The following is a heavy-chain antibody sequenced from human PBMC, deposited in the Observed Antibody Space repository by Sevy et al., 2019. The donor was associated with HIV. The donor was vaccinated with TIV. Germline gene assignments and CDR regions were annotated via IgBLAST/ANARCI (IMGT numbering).Heavy chain of an antibody. CDR2: ISFSGGST. J-gene: IGHJ4*02. D-gene: IGHD3-10*01. CDR3: AKDPVTGTHYAGDFDY. Sequence: GGSLRLSCAASGFTFSTYAMTWVRQAPGQGLEWVSVISFSGGSTYYADSVKGRFTISRDNSKNTLYLQMISLRAEDTAVYYCAKDPVTGTHYAGDFDYWGQGTLVTVSS. CDR1: GFTFSTYA. V-gene: IGHV3-23*01.